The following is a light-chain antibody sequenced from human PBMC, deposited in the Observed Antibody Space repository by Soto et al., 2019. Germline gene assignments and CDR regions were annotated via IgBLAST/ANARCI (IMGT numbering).Light chain of an antibody. J-gene: IGLJ3*02. CDR3: CSYAGSQTWV. CDR2: EVT. V-gene: IGLV2-8*01. Sequence: QSALTQPPSASGSPGQSVTISCTGTSSDVGGYNHVSWYQQHPGKAPRLMISEVTKRPSGVPDRFSGSKSGNTASLTISGLQAEDEADYYCCSYAGSQTWVFGGGTKLTVL. CDR1: SSDVGGYNH.